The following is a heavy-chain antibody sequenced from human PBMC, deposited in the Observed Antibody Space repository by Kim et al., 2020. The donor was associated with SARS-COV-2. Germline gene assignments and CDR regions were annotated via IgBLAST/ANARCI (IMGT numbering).Heavy chain of an antibody. V-gene: IGHV4-39*01. D-gene: IGHD3-10*01. J-gene: IGHJ4*02. CDR3: ARVREYYGSGSYRGD. Sequence: PSLKSRLHISVDTSKNQFSLKLSSVTAADTAVYYCARVREYYGSGSYRGDWGQGTLVTVSS.